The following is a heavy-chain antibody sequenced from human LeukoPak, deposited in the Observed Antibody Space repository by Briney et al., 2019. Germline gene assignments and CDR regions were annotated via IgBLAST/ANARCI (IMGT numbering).Heavy chain of an antibody. Sequence: GASVKVSCKASGGTFSSYAISWVRQAPGQGLEWMGGIIPIFGTANYAQKFQGRVTITADESTSTAYMELSSLRSEDTAVYYCARLLRFLEWLPDAFDIWGQGTMVTVSS. CDR1: GGTFSSYA. CDR2: IIPIFGTA. CDR3: ARLLRFLEWLPDAFDI. D-gene: IGHD3-3*01. J-gene: IGHJ3*02. V-gene: IGHV1-69*13.